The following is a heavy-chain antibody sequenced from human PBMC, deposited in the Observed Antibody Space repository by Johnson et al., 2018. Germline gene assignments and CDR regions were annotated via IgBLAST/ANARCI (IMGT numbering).Heavy chain of an antibody. J-gene: IGHJ6*03. V-gene: IGHV3-11*04. D-gene: IGHD2-15*01. Sequence: QVQLVESGGGLVKPGGSLRLSCPASGFIFSECQMRWIRQAPGKGLEWVSYISSSTNTVYYADSVKGRFTISRDNAKNSLYLQMNTLRDEDTALYDCAKDRRFRGDCRGSNCYRYQYYSMDVWGKGTTVTVAS. CDR2: ISSSTNTV. CDR1: GFIFSECQ. CDR3: AKDRRFRGDCRGSNCYRYQYYSMDV.